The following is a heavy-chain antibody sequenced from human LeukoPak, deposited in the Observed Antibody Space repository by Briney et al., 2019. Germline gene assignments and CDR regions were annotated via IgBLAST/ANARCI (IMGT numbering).Heavy chain of an antibody. D-gene: IGHD3-10*01. J-gene: IGHJ4*02. CDR2: IASDGSST. CDR3: AREGYYGSGSPPSSYFDY. CDR1: GFTFSSYW. Sequence: QSGGSLRLSCAASGFTFSSYWMNWVRQAPGKGLVWVSRIASDGSSTTYADSVKGRFSISRDNSRSTLYLQMNSLRPEDTAIYYCAREGYYGSGSPPSSYFDYWGQGTLVAVSS. V-gene: IGHV3-74*01.